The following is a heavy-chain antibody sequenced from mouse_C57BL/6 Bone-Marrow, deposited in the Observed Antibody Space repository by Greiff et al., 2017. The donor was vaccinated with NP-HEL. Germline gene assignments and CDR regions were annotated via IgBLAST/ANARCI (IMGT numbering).Heavy chain of an antibody. D-gene: IGHD2-3*01. CDR1: GYSITSGYY. CDR2: ISYDGSN. Sequence: EVKLMESGPGLVKPSQSLSLTCSVTGYSITSGYYWNWIRQFPGNKLEWMGYISYDGSNNYNPSLKNRISITRDTSKNQFFLKLNSVTTEDTATYYCAGYSGAWFAYWGQGTLVTVSA. V-gene: IGHV3-6*01. CDR3: AGYSGAWFAY. J-gene: IGHJ3*01.